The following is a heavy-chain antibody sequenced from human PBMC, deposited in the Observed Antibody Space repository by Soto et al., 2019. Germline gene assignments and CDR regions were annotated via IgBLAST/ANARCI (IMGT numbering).Heavy chain of an antibody. CDR2: ISAYNGNT. Sequence: ASVKVSCKASGYTFTSYGISWVRQAPGQGLEWMGWISAYNGNTNYAQKLQGRVTMTTDTSTSTAYMELRSLRSDDTAVYYCARDSRDRVSYGMDVWGQGTTVTVSS. CDR1: GYTFTSYG. V-gene: IGHV1-18*01. J-gene: IGHJ6*02. CDR3: ARDSRDRVSYGMDV. D-gene: IGHD2-21*01.